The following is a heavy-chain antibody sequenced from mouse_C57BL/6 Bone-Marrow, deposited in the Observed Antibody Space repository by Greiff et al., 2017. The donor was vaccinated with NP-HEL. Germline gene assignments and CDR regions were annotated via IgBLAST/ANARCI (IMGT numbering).Heavy chain of an antibody. Sequence: QVQLQQPGTELVKPGASVKLSCKASGYTFTSYWMHWVKQRPGQGLEWIGNINPSNGGTNYNEKFKSKATLTVDKSSSTASLQLSSLTSEDSAVYSCARFFWLRRDFDDWGQGTTLTVSS. D-gene: IGHD2-2*01. CDR3: ARFFWLRRDFDD. J-gene: IGHJ2*01. CDR2: INPSNGGT. V-gene: IGHV1-53*01. CDR1: GYTFTSYW.